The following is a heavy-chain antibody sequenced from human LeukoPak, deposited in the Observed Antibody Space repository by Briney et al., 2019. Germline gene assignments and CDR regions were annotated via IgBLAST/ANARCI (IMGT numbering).Heavy chain of an antibody. CDR2: INPSGGSI. CDR3: ARAPEGATPWADY. CDR1: GYSFVGYH. Sequence: ASVKVSCKSSGYSFVGYHMHWVRQAPGQGLEWMGIINPSGGSISYAQKFQGRVSMTRDTSTSTVYMELNSLRSDDTAVYYCARAPEGATPWADYWGQGTLVIVSS. V-gene: IGHV1-46*01. D-gene: IGHD1-26*01. J-gene: IGHJ4*02.